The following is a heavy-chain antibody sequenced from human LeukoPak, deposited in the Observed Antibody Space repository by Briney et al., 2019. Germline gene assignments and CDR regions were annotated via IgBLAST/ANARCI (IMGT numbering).Heavy chain of an antibody. CDR2: IYYSGST. J-gene: IGHJ3*02. Sequence: PSETLSLTCTVSGGFISSYYWSWIRQPPGKRLEWIGYIYYSGSTNYNPSLKSRVTISVDTSKNQFSLKLSSVTAADTAVYYCARAGSTGHAFDIWGQGTMVTVSS. V-gene: IGHV4-59*12. CDR1: GGFISSYY. CDR3: ARAGSTGHAFDI.